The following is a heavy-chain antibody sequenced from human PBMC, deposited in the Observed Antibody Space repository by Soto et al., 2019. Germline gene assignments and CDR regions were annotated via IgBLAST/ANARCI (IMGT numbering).Heavy chain of an antibody. CDR3: TTDCVECGDYVDY. CDR1: GFTFSNAW. CDR2: IKSKTDGGTT. D-gene: IGHD2-21*01. V-gene: IGHV3-15*07. J-gene: IGHJ4*02. Sequence: GGSLRLSCAASGFTFSNAWMNWVRQAPGKGLEWVGRIKSKTDGGTTDYAAPVKGRFTISRDDSKNTLYLQMNSLKTEDTAVYYCTTDCVECGDYVDYWGQGTLVTVSS.